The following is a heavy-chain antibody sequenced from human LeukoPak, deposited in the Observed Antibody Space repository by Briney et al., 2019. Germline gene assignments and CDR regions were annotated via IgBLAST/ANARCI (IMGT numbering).Heavy chain of an antibody. D-gene: IGHD3-22*01. V-gene: IGHV4-34*01. CDR3: AREGDYYDTSGTLDY. CDR2: INHSGST. Sequence: PSETLSLTCAVYGGSFSGYYWSGIRQPPGKGLEWIGEINHSGSTNYNPSLKSRDTISVDTSKNQFSLKLSSVTAADTAVYYCAREGDYYDTSGTLDYWGQGTLVTVSS. CDR1: GGSFSGYY. J-gene: IGHJ4*02.